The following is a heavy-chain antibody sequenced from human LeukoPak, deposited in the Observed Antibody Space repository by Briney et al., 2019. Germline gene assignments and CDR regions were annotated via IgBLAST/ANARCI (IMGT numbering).Heavy chain of an antibody. D-gene: IGHD3-3*02. CDR3: ARDISSPYGMDV. CDR1: GFTFSTYS. V-gene: IGHV3-66*01. J-gene: IGHJ6*02. Sequence: GGSLRLSCAASGFTFSTYSMNWVRQAPGKGLEWVSVIYSGGSTYYADSVKGRFTISRDNSKNTLYLQMNSLRAEDTAVYYCARDISSPYGMDVWGQGTTVTVSS. CDR2: IYSGGST.